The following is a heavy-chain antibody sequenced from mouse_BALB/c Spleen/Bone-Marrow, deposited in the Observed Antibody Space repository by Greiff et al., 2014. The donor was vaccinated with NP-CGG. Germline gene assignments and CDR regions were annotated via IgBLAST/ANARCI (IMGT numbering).Heavy chain of an antibody. Sequence: QVQLKQSGVELVKPGASVKLSCKASGNTFTSYDINWVRQRPEQGLEWIEWIFPGDSTTKYNEKFKGKATLSTDKSSSTVHMQLSRLTSEDSAVYFCVRSRLRDWYFDVWGAGTTVTISS. CDR1: GNTFTSYD. J-gene: IGHJ1*01. CDR3: VRSRLRDWYFDV. V-gene: IGHV1S56*01. CDR2: IFPGDSTT. D-gene: IGHD1-2*01.